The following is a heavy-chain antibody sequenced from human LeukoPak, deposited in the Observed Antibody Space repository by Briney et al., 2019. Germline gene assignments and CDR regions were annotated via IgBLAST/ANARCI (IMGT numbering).Heavy chain of an antibody. J-gene: IGHJ5*02. V-gene: IGHV1-8*03. CDR3: AREYRYGSGSYPLGP. CDR2: MNPNSGNT. D-gene: IGHD3-10*01. CDR1: GYTFTSYD. Sequence: GASVKVSCKASGYTFTSYDINWVRQATGQGLEWMVWMNPNSGNTGYAQKFQGRVTITRNTSISTAYMELSSLRSEDTAVYYCAREYRYGSGSYPLGPWGQGTLVTVSS.